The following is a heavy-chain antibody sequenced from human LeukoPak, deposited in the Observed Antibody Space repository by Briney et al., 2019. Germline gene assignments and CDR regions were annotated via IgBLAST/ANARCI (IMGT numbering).Heavy chain of an antibody. V-gene: IGHV4-39*01. CDR3: ARRAPGPAVISNWFDP. CDR1: GGSISSSSYY. Sequence: SETLSLTCTVSGGSISSSSYYWGWIRQPPGKGLEWIGSIYYSGSTYYNPSLKSRVTISVDTSKNQFSLKLSSVTAADTPVYYCARRAPGPAVISNWFDPWGQGTLVTVSS. D-gene: IGHD2-2*01. CDR2: IYYSGST. J-gene: IGHJ5*02.